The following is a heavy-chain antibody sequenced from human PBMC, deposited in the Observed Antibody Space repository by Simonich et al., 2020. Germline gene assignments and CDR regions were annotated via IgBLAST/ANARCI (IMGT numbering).Heavy chain of an antibody. J-gene: IGHJ4*02. CDR1: GGSISSSSYY. CDR3: ARWAYSSSYFDY. Sequence: QLQLQESGPGLVKPSETLSLTCTVSGGSISSSSYYWGWIPQPPGKGLEWIGSIYYSVSTYYNPSLKSRVTISVDTSKNQFSLKLSSVTAADTAVYYCARWAYSSSYFDYWGQGTLVTVSS. V-gene: IGHV4-39*01. CDR2: IYYSVST. D-gene: IGHD6-6*01.